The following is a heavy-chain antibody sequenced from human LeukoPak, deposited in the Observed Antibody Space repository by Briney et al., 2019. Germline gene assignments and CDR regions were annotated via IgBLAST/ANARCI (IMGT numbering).Heavy chain of an antibody. D-gene: IGHD5-12*01. CDR2: IDPSDSYT. Sequence: GESLKISCKGSGYFFTSYWISWVRQMPGKGLEWMGTIDPSDSYTNYSPPFQGHVTISADKSISTAYLQWSSLKASDTAMYYCARGGKSAYGWFDPWGQGALVTVSS. CDR1: GYFFTSYW. V-gene: IGHV5-10-1*01. CDR3: ARGGKSAYGWFDP. J-gene: IGHJ5*02.